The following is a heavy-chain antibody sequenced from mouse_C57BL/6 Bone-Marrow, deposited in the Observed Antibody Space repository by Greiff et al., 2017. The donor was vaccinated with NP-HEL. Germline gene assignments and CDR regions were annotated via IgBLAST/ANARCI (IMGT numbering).Heavy chain of an antibody. V-gene: IGHV1-64*01. Sequence: VQLQQSGAELVKPGASVKLSCKASGYTFTSYWMHWVKQRPGQGLEWLGMIHPNSGSTNYNEKFKSKATLTVDKSSSTAYLQLSSLTSEDSAGYYCARKNWYYYGSSYGYFDVWGTGTTVTVSS. CDR1: GYTFTSYW. D-gene: IGHD1-1*01. J-gene: IGHJ1*03. CDR3: ARKNWYYYGSSYGYFDV. CDR2: IHPNSGST.